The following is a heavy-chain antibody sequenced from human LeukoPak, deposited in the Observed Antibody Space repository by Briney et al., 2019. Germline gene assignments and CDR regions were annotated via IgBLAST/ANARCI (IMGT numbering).Heavy chain of an antibody. V-gene: IGHV1-2*02. D-gene: IGHD2-2*01. J-gene: IGHJ5*02. CDR1: GYTFTAYY. Sequence: ASVKVSCKASGYTFTAYYIHWVRQAPEQGLEWMGWINPNTGGTNYAQKFQGRVTMTRDTSISTASMELSRLRSDDTAVYYCARLVVVPTARWFDPWGQGTLVTVSS. CDR3: ARLVVVPTARWFDP. CDR2: INPNTGGT.